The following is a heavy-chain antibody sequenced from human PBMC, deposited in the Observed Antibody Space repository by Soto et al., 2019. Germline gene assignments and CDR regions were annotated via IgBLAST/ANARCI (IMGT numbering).Heavy chain of an antibody. J-gene: IGHJ6*02. D-gene: IGHD6-19*01. CDR2: IYYSGST. CDR1: GGSISSGGYY. CDR3: ARVEQWLVRRHGMDV. Sequence: QVQLQETGPGLVKPSQTLSLTCTVSGGSISSGGYYWSWIRQHPGKGLEWIGYIYYSGSTYYNPSLKSRVTISVDTSKNQFSLKLSSVTAADTAVYYCARVEQWLVRRHGMDVWGQGTTVTVSS. V-gene: IGHV4-31*03.